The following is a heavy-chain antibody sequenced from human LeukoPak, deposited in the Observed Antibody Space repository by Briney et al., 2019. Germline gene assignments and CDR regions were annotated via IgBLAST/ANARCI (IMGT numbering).Heavy chain of an antibody. Sequence: SETLSLTCTVSGGSIGRYYWSWIRQAPGKGLELIGYIFYSGTTNYNPSLKSRVTISVDTSKNQFSLKLTSVTAADTAVYYCARVSQWLQPFDCWGQGTLVTVSS. CDR1: GGSIGRYY. D-gene: IGHD5-24*01. CDR2: IFYSGTT. V-gene: IGHV4-59*01. CDR3: ARVSQWLQPFDC. J-gene: IGHJ4*02.